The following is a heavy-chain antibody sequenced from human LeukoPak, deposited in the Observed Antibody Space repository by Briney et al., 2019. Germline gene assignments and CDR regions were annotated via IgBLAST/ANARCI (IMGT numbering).Heavy chain of an antibody. CDR3: ARYCSGGSCYPSAWFDP. Sequence: PSQTLSLTCTVSGGSISSGDYYWSWIRQAPGKGLEWIGYIYYSGSTYYNPSLKSRVTISVDTSKNQFSLKLSSVTAADTAVYYCARYCSGGSCYPSAWFDPWGQGTLVTVSS. CDR2: IYYSGST. D-gene: IGHD2-15*01. V-gene: IGHV4-30-4*01. CDR1: GGSISSGDYY. J-gene: IGHJ5*02.